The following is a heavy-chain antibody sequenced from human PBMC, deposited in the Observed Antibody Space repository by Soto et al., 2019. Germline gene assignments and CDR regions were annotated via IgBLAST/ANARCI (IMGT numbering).Heavy chain of an antibody. CDR1: GGCISNGAYD. CDR3: ARVRGSGSYAAYYFDS. Sequence: TLSLACTDSGGCISNGAYDWNWVRQHPGKGLEWIGYIHYSGSTWYNPSLESRVTISVDTSKDQFSLKLRSVTAADTAVYYCARVRGSGSYAAYYFDSWGQGTLVTVSS. V-gene: IGHV4-31*03. D-gene: IGHD3-10*01. CDR2: IHYSGST. J-gene: IGHJ4*01.